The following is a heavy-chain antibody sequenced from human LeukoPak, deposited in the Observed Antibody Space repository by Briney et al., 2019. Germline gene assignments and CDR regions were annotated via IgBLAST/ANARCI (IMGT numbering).Heavy chain of an antibody. CDR1: GGTFSSYA. Sequence: ASVKVSCKASGGTFSSYAISWVRQAPGQGLEWMGGIIPIFGTANYAQKFQGRVTITTDESTSTAYMELSSLRSEDTAVYYCARGEIWRIAARPLYFDYWGQGTLVTVSS. V-gene: IGHV1-69*05. CDR2: IIPIFGTA. D-gene: IGHD6-6*01. CDR3: ARGEIWRIAARPLYFDY. J-gene: IGHJ4*02.